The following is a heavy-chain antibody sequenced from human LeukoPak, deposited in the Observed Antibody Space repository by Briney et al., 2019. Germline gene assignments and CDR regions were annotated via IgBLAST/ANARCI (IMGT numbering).Heavy chain of an antibody. Sequence: ASVKVSCKASGFIFTSYAMNWVRQAPGQGLEWMGWINTNTGNPTYAQGFTGRFVFSLDTSVSTAYLQISSLKAEDTAVYYCARSSDYGDQNDAFDTWGQGTMVTVSS. CDR3: ARSSDYGDQNDAFDT. J-gene: IGHJ3*02. CDR2: INTNTGNP. D-gene: IGHD4-17*01. CDR1: GFIFTSYA. V-gene: IGHV7-4-1*02.